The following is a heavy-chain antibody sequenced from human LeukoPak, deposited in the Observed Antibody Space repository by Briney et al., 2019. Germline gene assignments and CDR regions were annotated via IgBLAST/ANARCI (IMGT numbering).Heavy chain of an antibody. CDR2: IDRGGSDT. D-gene: IGHD2-15*01. Sequence: GESLKISCKGSGYGFTSYWIGWVRQIPGKGLGWMGIIDRGGSDTRYSPSFQGQVTISADKSISTAYLRWSGLKAWATARSCCARHCDSNSSEVGIASTPAYNWMDVWGQGTTVTVSS. CDR1: GYGFTSYW. CDR3: ARHCDSNSSEVGIASTPAYNWMDV. V-gene: IGHV5-51*01. J-gene: IGHJ6*02.